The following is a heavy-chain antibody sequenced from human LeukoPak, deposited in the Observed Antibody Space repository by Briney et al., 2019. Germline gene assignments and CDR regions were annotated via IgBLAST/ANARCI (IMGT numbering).Heavy chain of an antibody. J-gene: IGHJ4*02. CDR2: IYYRGST. V-gene: IGHV4-39*01. CDR1: GGSISSSSYY. D-gene: IGHD4-17*01. CDR3: ATHPGYGDYYFDY. Sequence: PSETLSLTCSVSGGSISSSSYYWGWIRQPPGKGLELIESIYYRGSTYYNPSLKSRVTISVDTSKNQFSLKVSSVTAADTAVFYCATHPGYGDYYFDYWGQGTLVTVSS.